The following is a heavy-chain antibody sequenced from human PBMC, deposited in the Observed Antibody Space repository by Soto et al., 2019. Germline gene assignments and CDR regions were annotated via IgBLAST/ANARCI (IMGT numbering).Heavy chain of an antibody. J-gene: IGHJ4*02. D-gene: IGHD1-1*01. Sequence: EVHVVESGGDLVRPGGSLTLSCATSRFMFSSAWMSWVRQAPGRGLEWVARIKSKSEGETRDYAAPVKGRFDISRDDSKKMVYLQMNSLKAEDTGLYYCVEGWNDFWGQGTLVTVSS. CDR3: VEGWNDF. CDR2: IKSKSEGETR. V-gene: IGHV3-15*01. CDR1: RFMFSSAW.